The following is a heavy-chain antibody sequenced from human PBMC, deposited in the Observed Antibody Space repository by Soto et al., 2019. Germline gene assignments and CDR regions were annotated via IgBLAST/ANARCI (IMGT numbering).Heavy chain of an antibody. V-gene: IGHV4-30-4*01. CDR1: GGSISSGDYY. CDR3: ARDYGDYPSALDP. D-gene: IGHD4-17*01. CDR2: IYYSGST. J-gene: IGHJ5*02. Sequence: PSETLSLTCTVSGGSISSGDYYWSWIRQPPGKGLEWIGYIYYSGSTYYNPSLKSRVTISVDTSKNQFSLKLSSVTAADTAVYYCARDYGDYPSALDPWGQGTLVTVSS.